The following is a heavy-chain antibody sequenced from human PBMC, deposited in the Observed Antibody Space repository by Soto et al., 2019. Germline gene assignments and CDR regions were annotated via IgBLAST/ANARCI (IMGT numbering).Heavy chain of an antibody. Sequence: QVQLHESGPGLVEPSGTLSLTCAVSGGSISSGLWYSWVRQPPGKGLEWIGEMHPGGNTNYNPSLKSRGAISMDKSRNQVSLKVPSVTTADTAVYYCARHGHNIYGFDVWGQGTMVTVSS. D-gene: IGHD5-12*01. J-gene: IGHJ6*02. CDR1: GGSISSGLW. CDR3: ARHGHNIYGFDV. CDR2: MHPGGNT. V-gene: IGHV4-4*02.